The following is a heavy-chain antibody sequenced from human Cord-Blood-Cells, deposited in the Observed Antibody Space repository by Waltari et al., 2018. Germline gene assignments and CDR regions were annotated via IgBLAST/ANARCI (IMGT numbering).Heavy chain of an antibody. Sequence: QVQLVQSGAEVKKPGSSVKVSCKAHGGTFSSYAISWVRQAPGQGLEWMGVIIPIFGTANYAQKCQGRVTITADESTSTAYMELSSLRSEDTAVYYCARDQGGAYCGGDCYFAYWGQGTLVTVSS. V-gene: IGHV1-69*01. J-gene: IGHJ4*02. CDR2: IIPIFGTA. CDR3: ARDQGGAYCGGDCYFAY. D-gene: IGHD2-21*02. CDR1: GGTFSSYA.